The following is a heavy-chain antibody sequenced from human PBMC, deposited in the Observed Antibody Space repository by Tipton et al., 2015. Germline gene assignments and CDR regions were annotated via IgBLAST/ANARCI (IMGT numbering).Heavy chain of an antibody. D-gene: IGHD4-23*01. V-gene: IGHV4-61*01. CDR1: GGSVSSGTYY. CDR3: ARARGRHGGLFDS. J-gene: IGHJ4*02. Sequence: TLSLTCTFSGGSVSSGTYYWSWIRQPPGKELEWIGYIQYSGSTNYNPSLKSRVTISVDTSKTQFSLKMSSVTASDTAVYYCARARGRHGGLFDSWGQGILVTVSS. CDR2: IQYSGST.